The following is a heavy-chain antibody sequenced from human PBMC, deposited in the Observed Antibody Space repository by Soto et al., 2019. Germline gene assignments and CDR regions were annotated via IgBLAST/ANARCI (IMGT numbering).Heavy chain of an antibody. CDR1: GFTFSSYA. J-gene: IGHJ4*02. CDR2: ISGSGGST. D-gene: IGHD4-17*01. CDR3: AKEGTTVVTDAIYLDY. V-gene: IGHV3-23*01. Sequence: GGSLRLSCAASGFTFSSYAMSWVRQAPGKGLEWVSAISGSGGSTYYADSVKGRFTISRDNSKNTLYLQMNSLRAEDTAVYYCAKEGTTVVTDAIYLDYWGQGTLVTVSS.